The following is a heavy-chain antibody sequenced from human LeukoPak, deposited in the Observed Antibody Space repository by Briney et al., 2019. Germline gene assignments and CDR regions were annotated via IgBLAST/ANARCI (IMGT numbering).Heavy chain of an antibody. CDR3: TTGFGPDDY. V-gene: IGHV3-15*01. CDR1: GFTFSSFG. D-gene: IGHD3-10*01. J-gene: IGHJ4*02. Sequence: GGSLRLSCAASGFTFSSFGMSWVRQAPGKGLEWVGRIKSKTDGGTTDYAAPVKGRFTFSRDDSKNTLYLQMNSLKTEDTAVYYCTTGFGPDDYWGQGTLVTVSS. CDR2: IKSKTDGGTT.